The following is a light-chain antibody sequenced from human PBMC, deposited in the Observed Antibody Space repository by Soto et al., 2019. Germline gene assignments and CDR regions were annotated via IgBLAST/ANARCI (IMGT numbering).Light chain of an antibody. CDR2: RNS. V-gene: IGKV2-24*01. Sequence: IVMTQTPLSSRVILGQPASISCRSSQSLVGSDGVTYLTWLQQRPGQHPRLLIYRNSARFLGAPDRFRGSGAGKDFTLEISRVEPEDVGIYYCMQAKALPHTFGQGTKLEIE. CDR3: MQAKALPHT. CDR1: QSLVGSDGVTY. J-gene: IGKJ2*01.